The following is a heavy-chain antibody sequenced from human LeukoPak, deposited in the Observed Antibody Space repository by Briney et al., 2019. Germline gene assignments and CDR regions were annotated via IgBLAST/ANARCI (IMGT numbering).Heavy chain of an antibody. D-gene: IGHD3-22*01. V-gene: IGHV3-9*01. CDR3: AKGSSGYFRDDAFDI. CDR2: ISWNSGSI. J-gene: IGHJ3*02. Sequence: PGGSLRLSCAASGFTFDDYAMHWVRQAPGKGLEWVSGISWNSGSIGYADSVKGRFTISRDNAKNSLYLQMNSLRAEGTALYYCAKGSSGYFRDDAFDIWGQGTMVTVSS. CDR1: GFTFDDYA.